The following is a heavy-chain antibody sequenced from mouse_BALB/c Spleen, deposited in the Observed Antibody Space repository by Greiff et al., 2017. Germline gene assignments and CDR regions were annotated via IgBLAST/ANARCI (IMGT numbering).Heavy chain of an antibody. CDR1: GFAFSSYD. Sequence: EVKVVESGGGLVKPGGSLKLSCAASGFAFSSYDMSWVRQTPEKRLEWVAYISSGGGSTYYPDTVKGRFTISRDNAKNTLYLQMSSLKSEDTAMYYCARGAFYYAMDYWGQGTSGTVSS. CDR2: ISSGGGST. J-gene: IGHJ4*01. V-gene: IGHV5-12-1*01. D-gene: IGHD3-1*01. CDR3: ARGAFYYAMDY.